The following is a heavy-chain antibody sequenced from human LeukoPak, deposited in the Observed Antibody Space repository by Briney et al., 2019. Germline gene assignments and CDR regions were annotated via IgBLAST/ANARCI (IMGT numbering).Heavy chain of an antibody. CDR2: IKQDGSEK. J-gene: IGHJ3*02. CDR1: GFTFSSYW. Sequence: GGSLRLSCAASGFTFSSYWMSWVRQAPGKGLEWVANIKQDGSEKYYVDSVKGRFTISRDNAKNSLYLQMNSLRAEDTAVYYCARASYSSSWYDAFDIWGQGTMVTVSS. CDR3: ARASYSSSWYDAFDI. V-gene: IGHV3-7*01. D-gene: IGHD6-13*01.